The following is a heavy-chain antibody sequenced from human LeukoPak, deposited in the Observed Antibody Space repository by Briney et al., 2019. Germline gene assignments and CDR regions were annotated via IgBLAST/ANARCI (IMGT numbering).Heavy chain of an antibody. Sequence: PSETLSLTCTVSGGSVNSGTYYWSWIRQPRGKGLEWIGYISYSGSTNYNPSLKSRVTISVDTSKNQFSLKLSSVTAADTAVYYCARGGRWLQFNYWGQGTLVTVSS. D-gene: IGHD5-24*01. V-gene: IGHV4-61*01. CDR1: GGSVNSGTYY. J-gene: IGHJ4*02. CDR3: ARGGRWLQFNY. CDR2: ISYSGST.